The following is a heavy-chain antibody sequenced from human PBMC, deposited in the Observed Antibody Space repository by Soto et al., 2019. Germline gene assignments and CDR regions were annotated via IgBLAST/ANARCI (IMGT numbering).Heavy chain of an antibody. J-gene: IGHJ6*02. V-gene: IGHV3-11*06. CDR2: ISSSSSYT. CDR3: ARELVDTAMADYYYYGMDV. D-gene: IGHD5-18*01. CDR1: GFTFSDYY. Sequence: QVRLVESGGGLVKPGGSLRLSCAASGFTFSDYYMSWIRQAPGKGLEWVSYISSSSSYTNYADSVKGRFTISRDNAKNSLYLQMNSLRAEDTAVYYCARELVDTAMADYYYYGMDVWGQGTTVTASS.